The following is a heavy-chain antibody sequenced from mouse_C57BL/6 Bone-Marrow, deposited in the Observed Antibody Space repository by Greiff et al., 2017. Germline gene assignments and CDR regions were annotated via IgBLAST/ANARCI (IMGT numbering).Heavy chain of an antibody. CDR2: IDPENGDT. D-gene: IGHD2-4*01. Sequence: VQLQQSGAELVRPGASVKLSCTASGFNIKDDYMHWVKQRPEQGLEWIGWIDPENGDTEYASKFQGKATITADPSSNTAYLQLSSLTSEDTAVYYCTAGSYYDYDEGDYWGQGTTLTVSS. V-gene: IGHV14-4*01. J-gene: IGHJ2*01. CDR1: GFNIKDDY. CDR3: TAGSYYDYDEGDY.